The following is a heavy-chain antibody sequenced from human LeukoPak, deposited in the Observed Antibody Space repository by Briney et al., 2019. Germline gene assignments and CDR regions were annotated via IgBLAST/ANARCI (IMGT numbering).Heavy chain of an antibody. Sequence: GGSLRLSCAASGFTFSSYWMSWVRQAPGKGLEWVANIKQDGSEKYYVDSVKGRFTISRDNAKNSLYLQMNSLRAEDTAVYYCARDSSGWSYYYGMDVWGQGTMVTVSS. V-gene: IGHV3-7*03. CDR2: IKQDGSEK. CDR3: ARDSSGWSYYYGMDV. J-gene: IGHJ6*02. CDR1: GFTFSSYW. D-gene: IGHD6-19*01.